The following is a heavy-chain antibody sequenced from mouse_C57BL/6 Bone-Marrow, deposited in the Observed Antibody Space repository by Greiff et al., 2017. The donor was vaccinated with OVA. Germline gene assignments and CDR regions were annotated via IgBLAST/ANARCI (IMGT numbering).Heavy chain of an antibody. D-gene: IGHD1-1*01. CDR1: GYSITSGYY. Sequence: EVKVEESGPGLVKPSQSLSLTCSVTGYSITSGYYWNWIRQFPGNKLEWMGYISYDGSNNYNPSLKNRISITRDTSKNQFFLKLNSVTTEDTATYYCAREGYYYGSRDWYFDVWGTGTTVTVSS. CDR2: ISYDGSN. J-gene: IGHJ1*03. V-gene: IGHV3-6*01. CDR3: AREGYYYGSRDWYFDV.